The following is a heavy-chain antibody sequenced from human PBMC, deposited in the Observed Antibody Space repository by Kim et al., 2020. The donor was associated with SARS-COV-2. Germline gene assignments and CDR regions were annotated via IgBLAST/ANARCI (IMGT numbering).Heavy chain of an antibody. J-gene: IGHJ4*02. CDR2: YTT. D-gene: IGHD6-19*01. V-gene: IGHV3-72*01. CDR3: ARDASGWRD. Sequence: YTTEDAASVKGRFTISRDDSKNSLYLQMNSLKSEDTAVYHCARDASGWRDWGQGALVTVSS.